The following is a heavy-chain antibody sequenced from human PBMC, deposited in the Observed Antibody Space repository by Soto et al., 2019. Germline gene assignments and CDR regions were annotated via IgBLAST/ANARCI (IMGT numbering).Heavy chain of an antibody. V-gene: IGHV3-74*01. J-gene: IGHJ3*02. CDR1: GFTFSSYG. D-gene: IGHD2-21*02. CDR3: ARDATAPGVAAFDI. Sequence: GGSLRLSCAASGFTFSSYGMHWVRQAPGKGLVWVSRINSDGSSTSYADSVKGRFTISRDNAKNTLYLQMNSLRAEATDVYYCARDATAPGVAAFDIWGQGTMVTVSS. CDR2: INSDGSST.